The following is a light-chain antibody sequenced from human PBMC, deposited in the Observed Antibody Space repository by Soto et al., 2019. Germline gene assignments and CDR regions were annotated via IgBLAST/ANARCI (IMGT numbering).Light chain of an antibody. V-gene: IGKV3-15*01. Sequence: EIVMTQSPATLSVSPGERATLSCRASQSLSSNLAWYQQKPGQAPRLLISGASTRATGIPARFSGSGSGTEFTLSISSLQSEAFAVYYCQHCKNWPPTTFGQGTRLEIK. CDR3: QHCKNWPPTT. J-gene: IGKJ5*01. CDR1: QSLSSN. CDR2: GAS.